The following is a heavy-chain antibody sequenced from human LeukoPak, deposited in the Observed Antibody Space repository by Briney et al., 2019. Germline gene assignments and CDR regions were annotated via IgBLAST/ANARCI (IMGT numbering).Heavy chain of an antibody. J-gene: IGHJ6*02. CDR1: GFTFSSYE. Sequence: GGSLRLSCVASGFTFSSYEMNWVRQAPGKGLEWVSYISSSGSTIYYADSVKGRFTISRDNAKNSLYLQMNSLRAEDTAVYYCARQYGDYFLTAYGMDVWGQGTTVTVSS. CDR2: ISSSGSTI. D-gene: IGHD4-17*01. CDR3: ARQYGDYFLTAYGMDV. V-gene: IGHV3-48*03.